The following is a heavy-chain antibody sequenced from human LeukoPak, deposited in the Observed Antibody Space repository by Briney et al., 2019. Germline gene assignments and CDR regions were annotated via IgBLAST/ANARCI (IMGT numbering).Heavy chain of an antibody. Sequence: ASVKVSCKASGYTFTGYYMHWVRQAPGQGLEWMGWINPNSGGTNYAQKFQGRVTMTRDTSITTASMELSRLSSDDTAVYYCARHPGKVTNDWYFDLWGRGTLVTVSS. V-gene: IGHV1-2*02. CDR3: ARHPGKVTNDWYFDL. CDR2: INPNSGGT. J-gene: IGHJ2*01. D-gene: IGHD4-23*01. CDR1: GYTFTGYY.